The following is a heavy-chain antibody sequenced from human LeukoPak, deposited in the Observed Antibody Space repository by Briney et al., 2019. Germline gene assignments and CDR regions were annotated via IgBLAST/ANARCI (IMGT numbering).Heavy chain of an antibody. D-gene: IGHD3-22*01. J-gene: IGHJ4*02. Sequence: GGPLRLSCVVSGFTLPYGMSWVRQAPGKGLEWVSYVSATGYTTSYADSVKGRFTISRGNAKNTVFMQMDSLRADDTAVYYCAKGAVGKTESSGYPPHFDYWGQGTLVTVSS. CDR3: AKGAVGKTESSGYPPHFDY. V-gene: IGHV3-23*01. CDR1: GFTLPYG. CDR2: VSATGYTT.